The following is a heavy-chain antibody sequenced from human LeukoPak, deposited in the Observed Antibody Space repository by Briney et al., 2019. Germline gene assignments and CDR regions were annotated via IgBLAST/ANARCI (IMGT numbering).Heavy chain of an antibody. Sequence: GGSLRLSCAASGFTFSSYGMHWVRQAPGKGLEWVAVISYDGSNNYYADSVKGRFTISRDNSKNTLYLQMNSLRAEDTAVYYCANDAMYVVVPDPNYYYYYGMDVWGQGTTVTVSS. CDR3: ANDAMYVVVPDPNYYYYYGMDV. J-gene: IGHJ6*02. CDR2: ISYDGSNN. V-gene: IGHV3-30*18. D-gene: IGHD2-2*01. CDR1: GFTFSSYG.